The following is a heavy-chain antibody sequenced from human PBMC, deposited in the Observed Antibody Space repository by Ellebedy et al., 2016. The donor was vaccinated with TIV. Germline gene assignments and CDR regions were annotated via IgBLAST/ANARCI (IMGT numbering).Heavy chain of an antibody. CDR3: VKVRLRTLAGSFEY. D-gene: IGHD6-19*01. J-gene: IGHJ4*02. CDR1: GFDFKTFA. Sequence: PGGSLRLSCSASGFDFKTFAMVWVRQTPGKGLEYHSGISNSGGTTYYAESVEGRITVSRDTANRILYLHMANLWPDDSGLYYCVKVRLRTLAGSFEYWGQGTEVTVTS. CDR2: ISNSGGTT. V-gene: IGHV3-64*03.